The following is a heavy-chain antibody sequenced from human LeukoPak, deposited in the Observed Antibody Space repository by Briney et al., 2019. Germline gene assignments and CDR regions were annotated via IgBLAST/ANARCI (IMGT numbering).Heavy chain of an antibody. CDR3: ARGRQLGLYYFDS. D-gene: IGHD2/OR15-2a*01. J-gene: IGHJ4*02. Sequence: SETLSLTCAVYGGSFSGYYWSWIRQPPGKGLEWIGEINHSGSTNYNPSLRSRVTMSLDRSKNRFSLRLDSVTAADTAVYYCARGRQLGLYYFDSWGQGTLVTVSS. CDR2: INHSGST. V-gene: IGHV4-34*01. CDR1: GGSFSGYY.